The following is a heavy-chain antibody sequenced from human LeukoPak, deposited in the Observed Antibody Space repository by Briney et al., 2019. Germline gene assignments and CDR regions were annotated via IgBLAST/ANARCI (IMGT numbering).Heavy chain of an antibody. V-gene: IGHV4-34*01. CDR3: ARGRRKTIYCSGGSCYSLDY. CDR2: INHSGST. CDR1: GGSFSGYY. J-gene: IGHJ4*02. D-gene: IGHD2-15*01. Sequence: KPSETLSLTCAVYGGSFSGYYWSWIRQPPGKGLEWIGEINHSGSTNYNPSLKSRVTISVDTSKNQFSLKLSSVTAADTAVYYCARGRRKTIYCSGGSCYSLDYWGQGTLVTVSS.